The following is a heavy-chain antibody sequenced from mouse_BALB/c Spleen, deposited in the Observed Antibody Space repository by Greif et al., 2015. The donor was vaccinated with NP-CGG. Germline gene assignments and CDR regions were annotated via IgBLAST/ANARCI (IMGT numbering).Heavy chain of an antibody. J-gene: IGHJ4*01. D-gene: IGHD2-3*01. CDR3: ARSGYDGYYNYAMDY. V-gene: IGHV1-82*01. CDR1: GYAFSSSW. Sequence: QVQLQQSGPELVKPGASVKISCKASGYAFSSSWMNWVKQRPGQGLEWIGRIYPGDGDTNYNGKFKGKATLTADKSSSTAYMQLSSLTSVDSAVYFCARSGYDGYYNYAMDYWGQGTSVTVSS. CDR2: IYPGDGDT.